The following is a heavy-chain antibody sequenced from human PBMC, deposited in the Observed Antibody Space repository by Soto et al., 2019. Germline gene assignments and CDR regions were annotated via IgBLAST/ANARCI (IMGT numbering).Heavy chain of an antibody. Sequence: EVRLVESGGDLVKSGGSLRLSCVGSGFLFRNYRMNWVRQAPGKGLEWLAHISTTGGYVSESDSVKGRFTISRDNTKHTQHLKMNRLRTEDTGVYYCVGQQHWARPFGYWGQGTLVTVSS. CDR1: GFLFRNYR. V-gene: IGHV3-21*05. J-gene: IGHJ4*02. CDR3: VGQQHWARPFGY. D-gene: IGHD7-27*01. CDR2: ISTTGGYV.